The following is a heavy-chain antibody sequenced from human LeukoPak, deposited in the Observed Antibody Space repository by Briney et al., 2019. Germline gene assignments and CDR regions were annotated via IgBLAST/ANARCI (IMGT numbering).Heavy chain of an antibody. J-gene: IGHJ4*02. CDR3: AKNRRGGSGSYYGPVLDY. D-gene: IGHD3-10*01. CDR2: ISGSGGST. CDR1: GFTFSSYA. Sequence: GGSLRLSCAASGFTFSSYAMSWVRQAPGKGLEWVSAISGSGGSTYYADSVKGRFTISRDDSKNTLYLQMNSLRAEDTAVYYCAKNRRGGSGSYYGPVLDYWGQGTLVTVSS. V-gene: IGHV3-23*01.